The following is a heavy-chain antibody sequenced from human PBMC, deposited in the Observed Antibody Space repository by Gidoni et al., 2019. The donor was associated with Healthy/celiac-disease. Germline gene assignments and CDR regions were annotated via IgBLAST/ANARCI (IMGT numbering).Heavy chain of an antibody. J-gene: IGHJ6*02. Sequence: QVQLVESGGGVVHPGRSLRLSCAASGFTFSTYGMHWVRQGAGKGLEWVVVIWNDGSKKYYAESVKGRFTISRDNPKNTFHLQMNSLRGEDTAVYYCARGYAVTDYYYHSMDVWGQGTTVTVSS. V-gene: IGHV3-33*01. CDR2: IWNDGSKK. D-gene: IGHD3-9*01. CDR1: GFTFSTYG. CDR3: ARGYAVTDYYYHSMDV.